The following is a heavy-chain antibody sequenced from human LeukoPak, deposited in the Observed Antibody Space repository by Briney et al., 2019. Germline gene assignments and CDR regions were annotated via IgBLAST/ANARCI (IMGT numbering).Heavy chain of an antibody. CDR2: IYYSGST. CDR1: GGSISGYY. J-gene: IGHJ3*02. V-gene: IGHV4-59*08. CDR3: ARHGSRDSSGYYYGGSDAFDI. Sequence: KPSETLSLTCTVSGGSISGYYWSWIRQPPGKGLEWIGYIYYSGSTNYNPSLKSRVTISVDTSKNQFSLKLSSVTAADTAVYYCARHGSRDSSGYYYGGSDAFDIWGQGTMVTVSS. D-gene: IGHD3-22*01.